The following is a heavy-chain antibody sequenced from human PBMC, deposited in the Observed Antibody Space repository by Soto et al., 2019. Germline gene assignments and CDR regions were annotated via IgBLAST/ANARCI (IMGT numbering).Heavy chain of an antibody. Sequence: GESLKISCKGSGYSFTSYWISRVRQMPGKGLEWMGRIDPSDSYTNYSPSFQGHVTISADKSISTAYLQWSSLMASDTAMYYCARLSRQSYYYYGMDVWGQGTTVTVSS. D-gene: IGHD6-19*01. V-gene: IGHV5-10-1*01. CDR1: GYSFTSYW. J-gene: IGHJ6*02. CDR2: IDPSDSYT. CDR3: ARLSRQSYYYYGMDV.